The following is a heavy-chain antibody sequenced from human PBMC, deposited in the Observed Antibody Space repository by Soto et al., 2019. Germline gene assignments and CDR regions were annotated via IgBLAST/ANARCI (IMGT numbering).Heavy chain of an antibody. Sequence: SETLSLTCTVSGGSISSNTHYWGWIRQPPGKGLEWIGIIDYSGTTYYNPSLKSRLTMSVDTSKNHFSPNLSSVTAADTAVYYCARRTGSSTYYFDYWGQGALVTVSS. CDR3: ARRTGSSTYYFDY. D-gene: IGHD6-6*01. CDR2: IDYSGTT. CDR1: GGSISSNTHY. V-gene: IGHV4-39*02. J-gene: IGHJ4*02.